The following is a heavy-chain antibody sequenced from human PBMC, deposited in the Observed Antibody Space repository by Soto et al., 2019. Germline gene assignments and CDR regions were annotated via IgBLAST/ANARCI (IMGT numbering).Heavy chain of an antibody. V-gene: IGHV3-74*01. CDR2: INSDGSST. Sequence: GGSLRLSCAASGFPFSSYWMHWVRQAPGKGLVWVSRINSDGSSTSYADSVKGRFTISRDNAKNTLYLQMNSLRAEDTAVYYCARDWQQLYDYYYYGMDVWGQGTTVTVSS. D-gene: IGHD6-13*01. J-gene: IGHJ6*02. CDR3: ARDWQQLYDYYYYGMDV. CDR1: GFPFSSYW.